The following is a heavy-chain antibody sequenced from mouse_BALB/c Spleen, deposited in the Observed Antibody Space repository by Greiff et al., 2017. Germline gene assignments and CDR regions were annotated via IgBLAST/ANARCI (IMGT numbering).Heavy chain of an antibody. J-gene: IGHJ2*01. Sequence: VQLQQSGPELVKPGASVKISCKATGYSFTGYNMNWVKQSNGKSLEWIGNIYHYYGGTSYNQKLKGKATLTVDKSSSTAYMQLKSLTSEDSAVYCLAREYGNYFDYWGQGTTLTVSS. V-gene: IGHV1-39*01. CDR2: IYHYYGGT. D-gene: IGHD2-10*02. CDR1: GYSFTGYN. CDR3: AREYGNYFDY.